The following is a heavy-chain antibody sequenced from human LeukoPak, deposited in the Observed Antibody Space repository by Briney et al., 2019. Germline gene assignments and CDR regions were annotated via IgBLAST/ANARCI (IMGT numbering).Heavy chain of an antibody. V-gene: IGHV3-21*01. CDR2: ISTSSSYI. Sequence: GGSLRLSCAASGFTFSSYSMNWVRQAPGKGLEWVSSISTSSSYIHYADSVKGRFTISRDNSRNTLYLQMNSLRVEDTAVYYCAKDQSHHVSGGSLYDPWGQGTLVTVSS. CDR1: GFTFSSYS. J-gene: IGHJ5*02. D-gene: IGHD2-15*01. CDR3: AKDQSHHVSGGSLYDP.